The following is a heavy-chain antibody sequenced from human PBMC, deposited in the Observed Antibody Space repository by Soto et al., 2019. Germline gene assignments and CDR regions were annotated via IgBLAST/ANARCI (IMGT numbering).Heavy chain of an antibody. D-gene: IGHD2-2*01. J-gene: IGHJ4*02. CDR2: IIPIFGTA. CDR3: AREGYCSSTSCPTFDY. V-gene: IGHV1-69*01. CDR1: GGTFSSYA. Sequence: QVQLVQSGAEVKKPGSSVKVSCKASGGTFSSYAISWVRQAPGQGFEWMGGIIPIFGTANYAQKIQGRVTITADESTSTAYMELSSLRSEDTAVYYCAREGYCSSTSCPTFDYWGQGTLVTVSS.